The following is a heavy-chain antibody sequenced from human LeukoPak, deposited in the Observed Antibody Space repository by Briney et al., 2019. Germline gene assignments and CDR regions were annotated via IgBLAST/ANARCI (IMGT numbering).Heavy chain of an antibody. CDR3: ARDFLCGRVVPAASDY. D-gene: IGHD2-2*01. J-gene: IGHJ4*02. CDR2: ISGSGGST. Sequence: PGGSLRLSCAASGFTFSSYAMSWVRQAPGKGLEWVSAISGSGGSTYYADSVKGRFTISRDNSRNTLYLQMNSLRAEDTAVYYCARDFLCGRVVPAASDYWGQGTLVTVSS. V-gene: IGHV3-23*01. CDR1: GFTFSSYA.